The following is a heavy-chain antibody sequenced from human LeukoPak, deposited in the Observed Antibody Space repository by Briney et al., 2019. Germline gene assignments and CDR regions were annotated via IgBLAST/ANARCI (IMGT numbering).Heavy chain of an antibody. CDR1: GIKFSDDW. Sequence: GGSLRLSCVASGIKFSDDWMSWVRQAPGKGLEWVGRIRSTGRGGTADYAAPVKGRFTISRDDSKNTLYLQMNSLKSEDTAVYYCTTDDGGSEFDYWGQGTLVTVSS. V-gene: IGHV3-15*01. J-gene: IGHJ4*02. CDR3: TTDDGGSEFDY. CDR2: IRSTGRGGTA. D-gene: IGHD1-26*01.